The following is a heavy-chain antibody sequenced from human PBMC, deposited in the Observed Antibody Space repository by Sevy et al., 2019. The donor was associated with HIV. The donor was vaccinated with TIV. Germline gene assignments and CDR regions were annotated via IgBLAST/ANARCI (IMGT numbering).Heavy chain of an antibody. Sequence: SETLSLTCSVSGGSISSYFWTWIRHPPGKGLEWIGHIYYTGSANYNPSLKSRVTISIDKSKSQFSLNLSSVTAADTAVYYCARDDASNPRVLDYWGQGALVTVSS. V-gene: IGHV4-59*01. J-gene: IGHJ4*02. D-gene: IGHD3-3*01. CDR1: GGSISSYF. CDR3: ARDDASNPRVLDY. CDR2: IYYTGSA.